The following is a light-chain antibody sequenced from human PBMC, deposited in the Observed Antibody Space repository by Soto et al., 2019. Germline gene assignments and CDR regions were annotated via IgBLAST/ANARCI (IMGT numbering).Light chain of an antibody. CDR2: EVS. J-gene: IGLJ2*01. CDR3: SSYTSGSTLL. Sequence: QSVLTQPASVSGSPGQSMTISCTGTSSDVGGYNYVSWYQQHPGKAPKLMIYEVSKRPSGVSNRFSGSKSGNTASLTISGLQAEDEADYYCSSYTSGSTLLFGGGTKVTVL. CDR1: SSDVGGYNY. V-gene: IGLV2-14*01.